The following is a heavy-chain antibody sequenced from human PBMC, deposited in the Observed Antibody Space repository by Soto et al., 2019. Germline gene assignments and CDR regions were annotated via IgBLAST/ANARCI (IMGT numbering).Heavy chain of an antibody. V-gene: IGHV3-23*01. CDR2: ISGRGGTT. CDR1: GFTFSSYA. J-gene: IGHJ4*02. Sequence: GALRLSCAASGFTFSSYAMTWVRQAPGKGLEWVSGISGRGGTTNYADSVKGRFIISRDNSKNTLYLHMNSLRAEDTAIYYCANSYSERYFDSWGQGTLVTVSS. D-gene: IGHD1-26*01. CDR3: ANSYSERYFDS.